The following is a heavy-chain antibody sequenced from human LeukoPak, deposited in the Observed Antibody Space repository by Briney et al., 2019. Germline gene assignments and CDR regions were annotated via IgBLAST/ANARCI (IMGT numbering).Heavy chain of an antibody. CDR1: GGSFSGYY. CDR3: ARAWSPPVDTAMVTGSYMDV. CDR2: INHSVST. V-gene: IGHV4-34*01. J-gene: IGHJ6*03. Sequence: SGALSRTFAVDGGSFSGYYWRWRGRPAGKGGEGIGGINHSVSTNYNPSLKSRFTISVDTSKNQFSLKLSSVTAADTAVYYCARAWSPPVDTAMVTGSYMDVWGKGTTVTVS. D-gene: IGHD5-18*01.